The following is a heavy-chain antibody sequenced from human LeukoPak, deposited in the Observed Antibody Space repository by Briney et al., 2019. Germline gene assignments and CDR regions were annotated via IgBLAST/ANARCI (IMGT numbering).Heavy chain of an antibody. CDR1: DEVITSNNW. CDR2: IFHSGTT. CDR3: ARAGFTIFGVVITELDV. V-gene: IGHV4-4*02. Sequence: SETLSLTCTVSDEVITSNNWWSWVRQSPGKGLAWIGEIFHSGTTRYKASLESRVTMLLDKSKNQFSLRLNSVTAADTAVYYCARAGFTIFGVVITELDVWGKGTTVTVSS. J-gene: IGHJ6*04. D-gene: IGHD3-3*01.